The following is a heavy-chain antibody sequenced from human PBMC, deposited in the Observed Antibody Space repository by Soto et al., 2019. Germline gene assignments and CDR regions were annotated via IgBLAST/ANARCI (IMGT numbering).Heavy chain of an antibody. J-gene: IGHJ3*02. CDR1: GGSFDTYY. CDR2: SNHRGSN. CDR3: ARGGSSDWQVALDM. V-gene: IGHV4-34*01. Sequence: SETLSLTSVVSGGSFDTYYWNWIRQSPGKGLEWIGESNHRGSNNYSPSLKSRVTISLDTSKNQFSLKLTSVTAADTAVYYCARGGSSDWQVALDMWGQGTMVTV. D-gene: IGHD6-19*01.